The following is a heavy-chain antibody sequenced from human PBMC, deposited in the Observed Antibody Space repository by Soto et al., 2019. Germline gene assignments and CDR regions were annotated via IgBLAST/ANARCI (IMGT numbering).Heavy chain of an antibody. V-gene: IGHV4-4*02. CDR1: GGSISSSNW. D-gene: IGHD3-10*01. CDR2: IYHSGST. J-gene: IGHJ6*02. CDR3: ARGSGRQVYNYYGMDV. Sequence: QVQLQESGPGLVKPSGTLSLTCAVSGGSISSSNWWSWVRQSPGKGLEWIGEIYHSGSTNYNPSLKSQVTISVDKSKTQVSLKLSSVTAADTAVYYCARGSGRQVYNYYGMDVWGQGTTVTVSS.